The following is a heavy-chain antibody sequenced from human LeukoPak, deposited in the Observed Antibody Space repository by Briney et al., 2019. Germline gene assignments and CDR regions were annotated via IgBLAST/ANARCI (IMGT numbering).Heavy chain of an antibody. CDR1: GFTFGDYA. CDR2: IRSKAYGGTT. V-gene: IGHV3-49*04. J-gene: IGHJ4*02. CDR3: TRDSHGSSYYDSSGYSNY. Sequence: PGGSLRLSCTASGFTFGDYAMSWVRQAPGKGLEWVGFIRSKAYGGTTEYAASVKRRFTISRDDSKSIAYLQMNSLKTEDTAVYYCTRDSHGSSYYDSSGYSNYWGQGTLVTVSS. D-gene: IGHD3-22*01.